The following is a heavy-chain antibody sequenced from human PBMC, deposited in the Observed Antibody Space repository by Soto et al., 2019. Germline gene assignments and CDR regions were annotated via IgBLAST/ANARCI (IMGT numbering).Heavy chain of an antibody. CDR1: GGTFSSYA. CDR2: IIPIFGTA. CDR3: ARAYHSGYDYASGWFDP. D-gene: IGHD5-12*01. J-gene: IGHJ5*02. V-gene: IGHV1-69*01. Sequence: QVQLVQSGAEVKKPGSSVKVSCKASGGTFSSYAISWVRQAPGQGLEWMGGIIPIFGTAHYAQKFQGRVTITAEDPTSTAYMELSSLRSEDTAVYYCARAYHSGYDYASGWFDPWGQGTLVTVSS.